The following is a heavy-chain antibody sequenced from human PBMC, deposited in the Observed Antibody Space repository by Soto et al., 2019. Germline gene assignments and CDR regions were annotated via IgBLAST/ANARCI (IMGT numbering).Heavy chain of an antibody. D-gene: IGHD1-20*01. CDR2: IIPIFGTA. Sequence: QVQLVQSGAEVKKPGSSVKVSCKASGGTFSSYAISWVRQAPGQGLEWMGGIIPIFGTANYAQKFQGRVTITADESTSTAYMELSSLRSEDTAVYYCASFSRITGTTSYYYYGMDVWGQGTTVTVSS. V-gene: IGHV1-69*01. J-gene: IGHJ6*02. CDR1: GGTFSSYA. CDR3: ASFSRITGTTSYYYYGMDV.